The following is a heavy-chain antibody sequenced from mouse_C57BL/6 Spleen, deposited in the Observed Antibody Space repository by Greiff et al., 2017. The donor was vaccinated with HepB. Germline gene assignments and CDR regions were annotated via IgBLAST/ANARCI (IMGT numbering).Heavy chain of an antibody. J-gene: IGHJ2*01. CDR3: ARGAYYGSSPYFDY. Sequence: VQLQQSGPELVKPGASVKMSCKASGYTFTDYNMHWVKQSHGKSLEWIGYINPNNGGTSYNQKFKGKATLTVNKSSSTAYMELRSLTSEDSAVYYCARGAYYGSSPYFDYWGQGTTLTVSS. CDR1: GYTFTDYN. V-gene: IGHV1-22*01. CDR2: INPNNGGT. D-gene: IGHD1-1*01.